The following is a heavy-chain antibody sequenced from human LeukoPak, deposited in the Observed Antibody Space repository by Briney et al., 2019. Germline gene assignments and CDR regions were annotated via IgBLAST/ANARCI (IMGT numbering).Heavy chain of an antibody. D-gene: IGHD2-21*02. V-gene: IGHV3-48*03. CDR2: ISSSGSTI. CDR1: GFTFSSYE. J-gene: IGHJ5*02. CDR3: ASGCGGDCYLPNNNWFDP. Sequence: QPGGSLRLSCAASGFTFSSYEMKWVRQAPGKRLEWGSDISSSGSTIYYADPVKGRFTISRDNAKNSLYLQMNSPRAEDTAVYYCASGCGGDCYLPNNNWFDPWGQGTLVTVSS.